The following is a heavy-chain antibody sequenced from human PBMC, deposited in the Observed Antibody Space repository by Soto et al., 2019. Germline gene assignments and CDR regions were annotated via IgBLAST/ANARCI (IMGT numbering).Heavy chain of an antibody. J-gene: IGHJ4*02. CDR3: ARDDDNDANALDY. CDR1: GFTFSKYG. Sequence: VGSLRLSCAASGFTFSKYGMHWVRQAPGKGLEWVALIWNDGIRKVYVDSVKGRFTISRDNSKNTLGLQMNNLRDEDTAVYYCARDDDNDANALDYWGPGTLGTVS. CDR2: IWNDGIRK. V-gene: IGHV3-33*01.